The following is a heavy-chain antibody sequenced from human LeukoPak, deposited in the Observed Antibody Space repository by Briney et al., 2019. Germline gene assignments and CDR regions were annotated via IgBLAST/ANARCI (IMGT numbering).Heavy chain of an antibody. CDR3: ARDDVLSLGISFDL. Sequence: PGGSLRLSCAASGFTFTTYEMNWVRHAPGKGLEWVSYISGSGSSIYYADSVEGLFTISRDNAKHSLYLQMNSLRAEDTAVYYCARDDVLSLGISFDLWGRGTLVTVSS. V-gene: IGHV3-48*03. J-gene: IGHJ2*01. D-gene: IGHD3-10*02. CDR1: GFTFTTYE. CDR2: ISGSGSSI.